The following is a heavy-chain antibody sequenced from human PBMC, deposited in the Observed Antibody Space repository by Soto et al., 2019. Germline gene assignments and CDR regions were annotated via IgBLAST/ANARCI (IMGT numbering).Heavy chain of an antibody. CDR2: IDSDGTNT. V-gene: IGHV3-74*01. CDR3: ARVVAPEGPRNAFDI. J-gene: IGHJ3*02. Sequence: EVQLVESGGGLFQPGGSLTLSCAASGFTFSSYWMHWVRQAPGKGLVWVSRIDSDGTNTYYADSVKGRFTISRDNAKNTLYLQMNSLTAEDTAVYYCARVVAPEGPRNAFDIGGQGTMVTVSS. CDR1: GFTFSSYW. D-gene: IGHD2-15*01.